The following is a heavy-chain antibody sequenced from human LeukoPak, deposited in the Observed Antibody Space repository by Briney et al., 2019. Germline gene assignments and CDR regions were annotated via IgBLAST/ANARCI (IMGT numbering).Heavy chain of an antibody. V-gene: IGHV3-48*04. Sequence: GGSLRLSCETSGVIFSSFSLNWLRQPPGKGLEWLSYSSASSGTTYYADSVKGRFIVSRDNAKNSLFLQMNSLRAEDMALYYCASQSSGSSTGAPDFWGQGTVVTVSS. J-gene: IGHJ4*02. CDR3: ASQSSGSSTGAPDF. CDR1: GVIFSSFS. D-gene: IGHD1-26*01. CDR2: SSASSGTT.